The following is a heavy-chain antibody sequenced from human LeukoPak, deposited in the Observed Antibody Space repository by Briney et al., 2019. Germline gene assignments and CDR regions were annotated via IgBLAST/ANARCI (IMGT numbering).Heavy chain of an antibody. Sequence: ASVKVSCKASGYTFTGYYMHWVRQAPGQGLEWMGRINPNSGGTNYAQKFQDRVTMTRDTSISTTYMELSRLRSDDTAVYYCARLSIIAAATIGWGQRTLVTVSS. CDR3: ARLSIIAAATIG. D-gene: IGHD6-25*01. V-gene: IGHV1-2*06. CDR2: INPNSGGT. J-gene: IGHJ4*02. CDR1: GYTFTGYY.